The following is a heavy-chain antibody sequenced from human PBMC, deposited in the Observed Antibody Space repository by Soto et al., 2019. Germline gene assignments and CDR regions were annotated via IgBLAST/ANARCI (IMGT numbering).Heavy chain of an antibody. J-gene: IGHJ4*02. V-gene: IGHV4-38-2*02. Sequence: SETLSLTCSVSSFSINSRYYWGWIRQPPGKGLEWIASIYNSVSTHYNPSLKSRATISVDTSNNQFSLRLSSVTAADTAIYYCARNTSGRYFDYWGPGTLVTVSS. D-gene: IGHD6-19*01. CDR2: IYNSVST. CDR1: SFSINSRYY. CDR3: ARNTSGRYFDY.